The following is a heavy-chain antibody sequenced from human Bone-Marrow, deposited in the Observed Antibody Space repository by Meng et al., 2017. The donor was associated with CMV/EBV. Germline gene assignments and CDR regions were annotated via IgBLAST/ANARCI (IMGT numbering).Heavy chain of an antibody. J-gene: IGHJ4*02. CDR3: ARSSFYDYGGNVGPDY. D-gene: IGHD4-23*01. CDR1: GYTFTSYY. Sequence: ASVKVSCKASGYTFTSYYMHWVRQAPGQGLEWMGIINPSGGSTSYAQKFQGRVTMTRDTSTSTVYMGLSSLRSEDTAVYYCARSSFYDYGGNVGPDYWGQGTLVTVSS. CDR2: INPSGGST. V-gene: IGHV1-46*03.